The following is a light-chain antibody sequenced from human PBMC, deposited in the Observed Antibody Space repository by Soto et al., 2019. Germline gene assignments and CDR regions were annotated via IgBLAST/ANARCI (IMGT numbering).Light chain of an antibody. CDR3: SSYTSSSTYV. CDR2: DVS. V-gene: IGLV2-14*03. Sequence: QSVLTQPASGYGSPGQSIAISYTESSSDVGGYNFVSWYQQHSGKAPKLMISDVSNRPSGVSDRFSGSKSGNTASLTISGLQAEDEADYFCSSYTSSSTYVFGTGSKVTVL. J-gene: IGLJ1*01. CDR1: SSDVGGYNF.